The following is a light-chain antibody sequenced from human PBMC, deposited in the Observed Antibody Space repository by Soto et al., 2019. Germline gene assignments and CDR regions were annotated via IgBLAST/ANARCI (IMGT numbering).Light chain of an antibody. V-gene: IGLV2-14*01. CDR3: SSYTSSATLV. CDR2: DVN. CDR1: SSDVGDYDY. Sequence: QSALTQPASVSGSPGQSITISCTGASSDVGDYDYVSWYQQHPGKAPRLIVYDVNSRPSGVSNRFSGSKSGNTASLTISGLQAEDEADYHCSSYTSSATLVFGTGTKLTVL. J-gene: IGLJ1*01.